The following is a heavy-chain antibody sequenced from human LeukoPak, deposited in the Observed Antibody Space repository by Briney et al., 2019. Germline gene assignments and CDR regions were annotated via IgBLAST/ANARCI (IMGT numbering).Heavy chain of an antibody. Sequence: PSETLSLTCTVSGGSISSSYWSWIRQPPGKGLEWIGYIYYSGSTNYNPSLKSRVTISVDTSKNQFSLKLTSVTAADTAVYYCARVPLSSGCYYLDYWGQGTLVTVSS. D-gene: IGHD3-22*01. CDR1: GGSISSSY. CDR2: IYYSGST. V-gene: IGHV4-59*01. J-gene: IGHJ4*02. CDR3: ARVPLSSGCYYLDY.